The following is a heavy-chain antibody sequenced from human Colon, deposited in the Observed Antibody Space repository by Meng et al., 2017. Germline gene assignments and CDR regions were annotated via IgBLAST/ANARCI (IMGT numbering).Heavy chain of an antibody. V-gene: IGHV4-4*02. J-gene: IGHJ5*02. CDR2: IFHSGTS. CDR3: ARRNSNNWFDP. D-gene: IGHD2/OR15-2a*01. CDR1: GASISGDNW. Sequence: ESGPGRVKPSGTRSLTCPVVGASISGDNWWSWVRPTPGKGLEWLGEIFHSGTSNYNPSLKSRVTISVDKSKNQFSLRLSSVTAADTAVYYCARRNSNNWFDPWGQGILVTVSS.